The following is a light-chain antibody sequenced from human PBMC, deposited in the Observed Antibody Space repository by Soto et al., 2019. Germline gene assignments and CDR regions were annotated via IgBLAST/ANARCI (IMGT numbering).Light chain of an antibody. V-gene: IGKV3D-20*02. CDR2: GAS. Sequence: EIVLTQSPGTLSLSPGERATLSCRASQSVSNNYLAWYQQKPGQAPRLLIYGASTRATGIPARFSGSGSGTEFTLTISSLQSEDFAVYYCQQRSNWPWTFGQGTKVDIK. CDR3: QQRSNWPWT. CDR1: QSVSNNY. J-gene: IGKJ1*01.